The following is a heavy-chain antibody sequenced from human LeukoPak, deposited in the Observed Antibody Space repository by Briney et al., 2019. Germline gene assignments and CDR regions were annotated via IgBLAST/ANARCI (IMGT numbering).Heavy chain of an antibody. CDR3: ARLGVTTDY. D-gene: IGHD2-21*02. Sequence: SETLSLTCTVSGDSISSGTYYWSWIRQPAGKGLEWIGRVYSSGSTNYNPSLKSRVTISIDTSKNQFSLKLSSVTAADTAVYYCARLGVTTDYWGQGTPVTGSS. CDR2: VYSSGST. CDR1: GDSISSGTYY. J-gene: IGHJ4*01. V-gene: IGHV4-61*02.